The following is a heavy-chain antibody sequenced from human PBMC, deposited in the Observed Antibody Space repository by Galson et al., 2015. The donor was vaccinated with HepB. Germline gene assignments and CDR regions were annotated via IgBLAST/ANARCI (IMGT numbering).Heavy chain of an antibody. D-gene: IGHD3-22*01. CDR2: ISSRSTYI. CDR1: GFSFSTYT. V-gene: IGHV3-21*01. Sequence: SLRLSCAASGFSFSTYTLNWVRQAPGKGLEWVSSISSRSTYIYYADSVKGRFTISRDNAKNSLYLQMNSLRAEDTAVYYCARDPVVDGRGYPDYWGQGTLVTVSS. J-gene: IGHJ4*02. CDR3: ARDPVVDGRGYPDY.